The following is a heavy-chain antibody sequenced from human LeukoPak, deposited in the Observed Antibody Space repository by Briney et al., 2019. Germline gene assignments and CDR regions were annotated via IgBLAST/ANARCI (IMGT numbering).Heavy chain of an antibody. V-gene: IGHV3-23*01. D-gene: IGHD3-22*01. Sequence: GESLTLSCAASGFIFNSYAMSWVRQAPGKGLEWVSAISESGGETYHADSVKGRFTISRDTSKSTLYLQLNSLRAEDTAIYYCAKGIDSTGYYPFDYWGQGTLVTVSS. CDR3: AKGIDSTGYYPFDY. CDR1: GFIFNSYA. CDR2: ISESGGET. J-gene: IGHJ4*02.